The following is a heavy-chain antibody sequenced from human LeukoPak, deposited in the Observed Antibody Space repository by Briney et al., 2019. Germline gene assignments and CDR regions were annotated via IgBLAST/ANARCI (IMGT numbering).Heavy chain of an antibody. D-gene: IGHD4-23*01. CDR2: ISYDGSNN. CDR3: AKDRRDYGGNSGGFDY. CDR1: GFTFSSYG. Sequence: GGSLRLSCAASGFTFSSYGMHWVRQAPGKGLEWVAVISYDGSNNYYADSVKGRFTISRDNSKNTLYLQMNSLRAEDTAVYYCAKDRRDYGGNSGGFDYWGQGTLVTVSS. J-gene: IGHJ4*02. V-gene: IGHV3-30*18.